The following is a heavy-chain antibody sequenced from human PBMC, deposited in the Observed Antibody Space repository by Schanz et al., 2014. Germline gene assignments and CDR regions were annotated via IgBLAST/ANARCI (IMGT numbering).Heavy chain of an antibody. CDR2: IGYDGSEK. CDR3: ARGPIPIQGVPMDF. V-gene: IGHV3-33*08. Sequence: QVQLVESGGGLVQPGGPLRLSCAGSGFTFSSYAMNWVRQAPGKGLEWVANIGYDGSEKYYVDSVKGRFTISRDNSKDTLYLQMSGLTPEDTAVYYCARGPIPIQGVPMDFWGQGTLVTVAS. CDR1: GFTFSSYA. D-gene: IGHD3-10*01. J-gene: IGHJ4*02.